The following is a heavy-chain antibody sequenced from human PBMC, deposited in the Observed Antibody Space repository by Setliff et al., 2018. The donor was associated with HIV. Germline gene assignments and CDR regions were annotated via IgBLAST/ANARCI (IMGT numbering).Heavy chain of an antibody. D-gene: IGHD1-26*01. V-gene: IGHV4-4*07. CDR1: GGSISSYY. Sequence: SETLSLTCTVSGGSISSYYWSWIRQPAGKGLEWIGRIYTSGSTNYNPSLKSRVTMSVDTSKKQFSLIVTSVTAADTAVYYCARGNDRLVGGKHLDYWGQGALVTVSS. CDR2: IYTSGST. CDR3: ARGNDRLVGGKHLDY. J-gene: IGHJ4*02.